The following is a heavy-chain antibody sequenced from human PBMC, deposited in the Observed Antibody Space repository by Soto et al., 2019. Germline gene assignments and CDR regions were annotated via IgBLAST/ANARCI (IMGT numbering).Heavy chain of an antibody. J-gene: IGHJ4*02. Sequence: SETLSLTCTVSGGSISSYYWSWIRQPPGKGLEWIGYIYYSGSTNYNPSLKSRVTISVDTSKNQFSLKLSSVTAADTAVYYCARVTGYGDYDYWGQGTLVTVSS. CDR2: IYYSGST. D-gene: IGHD4-17*01. V-gene: IGHV4-59*01. CDR3: ARVTGYGDYDY. CDR1: GGSISSYY.